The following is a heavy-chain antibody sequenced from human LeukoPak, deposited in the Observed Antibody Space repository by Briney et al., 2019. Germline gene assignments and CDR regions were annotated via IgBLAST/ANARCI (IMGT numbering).Heavy chain of an antibody. D-gene: IGHD6-13*01. V-gene: IGHV1-69*04. CDR2: IIPILGIA. Sequence: ASVKVSCKASGGTFSSYAISWVRQAPGQGLEWMGRIIPILGIANYAQKFQGRVTITADKSTSTAYMELSSLRSEDTAVYYCASRSSGIAAAGPFNYYYYYGMDVWGQGTTVTVSS. CDR3: ASRSSGIAAAGPFNYYYYYGMDV. CDR1: GGTFSSYA. J-gene: IGHJ6*02.